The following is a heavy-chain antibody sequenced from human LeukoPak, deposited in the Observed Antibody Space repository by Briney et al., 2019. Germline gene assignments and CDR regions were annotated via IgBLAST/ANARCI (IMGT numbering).Heavy chain of an antibody. J-gene: IGHJ6*03. Sequence: PSETLSLTCAVYGGSFSGYYWSWIRQPPGKGLEWIGEINHSGSTNYNPSLKSRVTISVDKSKNQFSLKLSSVTAADTAVYYCARGPGEEVAARLGYYYMDVWGKGTTVTVSS. CDR1: GGSFSGYY. CDR2: INHSGST. V-gene: IGHV4-34*01. D-gene: IGHD6-6*01. CDR3: ARGPGEEVAARLGYYYMDV.